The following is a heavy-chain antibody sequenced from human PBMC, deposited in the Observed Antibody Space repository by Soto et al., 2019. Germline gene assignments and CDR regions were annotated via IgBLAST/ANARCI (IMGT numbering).Heavy chain of an antibody. J-gene: IGHJ6*02. CDR2: INHSGST. Sequence: SETLSLTCAVYGGSFSGYYWSWIRQPPGKGLEWIGEINHSGSTNYNPSLKSRVTISVDTSKNQFSLKLRSVTAADTAVYYCASSMLRGTTPPRGEDVWCQGTTVNVS. D-gene: IGHD1-7*01. V-gene: IGHV4-34*01. CDR1: GGSFSGYY. CDR3: ASSMLRGTTPPRGEDV.